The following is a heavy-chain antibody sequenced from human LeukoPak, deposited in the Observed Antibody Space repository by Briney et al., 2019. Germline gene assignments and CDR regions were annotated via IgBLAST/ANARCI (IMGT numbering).Heavy chain of an antibody. D-gene: IGHD6-13*01. CDR3: AKDRMAAVAAAGADDY. Sequence: PGGSLRLSCAASGFTFSSYAMSWVRQAPGKGLEWVSAISGSGGSTYYADPVKGRLTISRDNSKNTLYLQMNSLRAEDTAVYYCAKDRMAAVAAAGADDYWGQGTLVTVSS. CDR1: GFTFSSYA. J-gene: IGHJ4*02. CDR2: ISGSGGST. V-gene: IGHV3-23*01.